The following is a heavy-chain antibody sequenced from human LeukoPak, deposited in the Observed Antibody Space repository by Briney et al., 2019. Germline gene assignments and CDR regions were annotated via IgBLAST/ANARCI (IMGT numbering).Heavy chain of an antibody. CDR2: INDSGGST. V-gene: IGHV3-23*01. Sequence: PGGSLRLSCVASGFALRTFALSWVRQAPGKGLEWVSAINDSGGSTYYADSVKGRFTISRDNSKNTLYLQMNSLRAEDTAVYYCAKPAISSRGWYYDYWGQGTLVTVSS. J-gene: IGHJ4*02. CDR3: AKPAISSRGWYYDY. CDR1: GFALRTFA. D-gene: IGHD6-19*01.